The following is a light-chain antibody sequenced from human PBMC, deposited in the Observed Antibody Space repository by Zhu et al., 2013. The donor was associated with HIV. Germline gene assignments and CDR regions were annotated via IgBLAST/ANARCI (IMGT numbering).Light chain of an antibody. V-gene: IGKV3-20*01. Sequence: EIVLMQSPGSLSLSRGESATLSCRASQTVSYRHIAWYHQKPGQPPRLLLYGSSSRAPGIPERFSGSGSGTDFTLTITGLEPEDFGMYFCQRFGSSVTWTFGQGTKVE. CDR2: GSS. J-gene: IGKJ1*01. CDR3: QRFGSSVTWT. CDR1: QTVSYRH.